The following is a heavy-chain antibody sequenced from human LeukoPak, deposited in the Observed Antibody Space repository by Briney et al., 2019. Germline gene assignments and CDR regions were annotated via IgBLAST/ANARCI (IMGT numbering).Heavy chain of an antibody. Sequence: GASVKVSCRASGYTFTDYPMHWVRQAPGQRLEWMGWINTGDGNTKYSQEVQGRITITRDTSASTAYMELSSLRAEDTAVYYCAKSHGSSSWGFDYWGQGTLVTVSS. CDR2: INTGDGNT. D-gene: IGHD6-6*01. CDR3: AKSHGSSSWGFDY. J-gene: IGHJ4*02. CDR1: GYTFTDYP. V-gene: IGHV1-3*03.